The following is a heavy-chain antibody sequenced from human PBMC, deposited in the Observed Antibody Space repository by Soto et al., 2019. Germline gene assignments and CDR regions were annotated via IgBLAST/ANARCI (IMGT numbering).Heavy chain of an antibody. Sequence: QVQLVESGGGVVQPERSLRLSCAVSGFTFSGYGMHWVRQAPGKGLEWVAVIWYDGSNQYYADSVKGRFTISRDDSKNTVYLQMNSLRAEDTALYYCVRDMNWYFDLWGRGTLVTVSS. CDR1: GFTFSGYG. V-gene: IGHV3-33*01. J-gene: IGHJ2*01. D-gene: IGHD3-16*01. CDR3: VRDMNWYFDL. CDR2: IWYDGSNQ.